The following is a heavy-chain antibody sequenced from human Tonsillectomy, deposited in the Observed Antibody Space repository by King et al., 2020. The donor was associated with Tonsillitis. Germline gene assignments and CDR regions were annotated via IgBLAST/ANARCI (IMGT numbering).Heavy chain of an antibody. V-gene: IGHV1-18*01. CDR3: ARMYPFDP. J-gene: IGHJ5*02. Sequence: KFQGRVTMTTDTSTSTAYMELRSLRSDDTAVYYCARMYPFDPWGQGTLVTVSS. D-gene: IGHD2-8*01.